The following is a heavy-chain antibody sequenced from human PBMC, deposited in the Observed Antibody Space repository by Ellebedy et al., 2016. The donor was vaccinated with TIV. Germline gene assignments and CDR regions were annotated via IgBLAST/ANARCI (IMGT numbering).Heavy chain of an antibody. Sequence: GESLKISCAASGFSLTGSDLHWVRRRRGKGLEWVAASGAAGDTYYPDSVRDRFTISRESAKNSFYLQMNSLTAGDTAVYYCARGGPGGDNWFFGLWGRGTQVTVSS. J-gene: IGHJ2*01. CDR1: GFSLTGSD. V-gene: IGHV3-13*01. D-gene: IGHD3-10*01. CDR3: ARGGPGGDNWFFGL. CDR2: SGAAGDT.